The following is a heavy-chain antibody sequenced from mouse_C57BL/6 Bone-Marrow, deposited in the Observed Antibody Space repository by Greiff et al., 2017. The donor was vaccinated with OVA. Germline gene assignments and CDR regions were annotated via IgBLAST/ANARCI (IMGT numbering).Heavy chain of an antibody. V-gene: IGHV1-63*01. Sequence: VKLLESGAELVRPGTSVKMSCKASGYTFTNYWIGWAKQRPGHGLEWIGDIYPGGGYTNYNEKFKGKATLTADKSSSTAYMQFSSLTSEDSAIYYCARLYDSYFDYWGQGTTLTVSS. J-gene: IGHJ2*01. D-gene: IGHD2-4*01. CDR1: GYTFTNYW. CDR3: ARLYDSYFDY. CDR2: IYPGGGYT.